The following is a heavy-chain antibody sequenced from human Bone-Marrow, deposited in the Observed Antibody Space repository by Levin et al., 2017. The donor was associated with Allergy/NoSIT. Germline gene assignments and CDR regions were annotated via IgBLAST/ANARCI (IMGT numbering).Heavy chain of an antibody. CDR1: GGSISSSNW. V-gene: IGHV4-4*02. CDR2: INHSGSA. Sequence: SETLSLTCAVSGGSISSSNWWNWVRQPPGKGLEWIGEINHSGSANYNSSLKSRVTISVEKSKNKFSLKLTSVTAADTAVYYWARDKRDYDSSGYYFDYWGQGPLVTVSS. J-gene: IGHJ4*02. CDR3: ARDKRDYDSSGYYFDY. D-gene: IGHD3-22*01.